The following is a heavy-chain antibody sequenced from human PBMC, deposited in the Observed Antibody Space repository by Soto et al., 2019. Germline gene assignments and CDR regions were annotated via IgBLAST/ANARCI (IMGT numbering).Heavy chain of an antibody. CDR3: ARASSSSSAADF. Sequence: SATLSLTCSVSGESISSGGYYWSWIRHLPGKGLEWIGYIYDTESAYYNPSLKSRVSISMDTSENHFAMRLTSVTAADSAVYYCARASSSSSAADFWGQGLQVTVSS. CDR1: GESISSGGYY. CDR2: IYDTESA. V-gene: IGHV4-31*03. J-gene: IGHJ4*02. D-gene: IGHD6-6*01.